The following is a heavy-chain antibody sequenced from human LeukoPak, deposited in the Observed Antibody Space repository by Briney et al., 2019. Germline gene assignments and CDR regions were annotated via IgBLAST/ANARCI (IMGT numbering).Heavy chain of an antibody. J-gene: IGHJ5*02. Sequence: GGSLRLSCAASGFTFDDYGMSWVRQAPGKGLEWVSDINWNGGSTGYADSVKGRFTISRDNAKNSLYLQMNSLRAEDTALYYCARRIAAAGTNWFDPWGQGTLVTVSS. CDR2: INWNGGST. CDR3: ARRIAAAGTNWFDP. CDR1: GFTFDDYG. D-gene: IGHD6-13*01. V-gene: IGHV3-20*04.